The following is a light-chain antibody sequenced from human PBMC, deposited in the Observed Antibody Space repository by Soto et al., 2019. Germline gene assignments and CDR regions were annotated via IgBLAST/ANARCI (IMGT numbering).Light chain of an antibody. V-gene: IGLV1-40*01. J-gene: IGLJ2*01. CDR3: KSYDSRLRDVV. CDR1: SSNIGAGYD. Sequence: QSVLTQPPSVSGAPGQRVSISCTGSSSNIGAGYDVHWYQQLPGTAPKLLIFGNSNRPSGVPDRFSGSKSGTSASLAITGLQAEDEADYYGKSYDSRLRDVVFGGGTKLTVL. CDR2: GNS.